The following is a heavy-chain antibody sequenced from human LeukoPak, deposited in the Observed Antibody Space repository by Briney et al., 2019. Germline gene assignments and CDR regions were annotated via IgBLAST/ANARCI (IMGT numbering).Heavy chain of an antibody. D-gene: IGHD6-13*01. CDR3: ARETYSSNCFDY. J-gene: IGHJ4*02. CDR2: IYHSGST. V-gene: IGHV4-39*07. CDR1: GGSISSSDYY. Sequence: SETLSLTCTVSGGSISSSDYYWGWIRQPPGKGLEWIGSIYHSGSTYYNPSLKSRVTISGATSKNQFSLKLSSVTAADTAVYYCARETYSSNCFDYWGQGALVTVSS.